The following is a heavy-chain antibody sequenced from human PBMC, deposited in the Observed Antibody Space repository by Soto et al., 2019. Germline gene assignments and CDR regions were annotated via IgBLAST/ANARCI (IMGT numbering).Heavy chain of an antibody. Sequence: QLQLQDSGPGLVKPSETLSLTCTVSGGSISSSSYYWGWIRQPPGKGLEWIGSIYYSGSTYYNPSLKSRVTISVDTSKYPFSLKLRSVTAADTAVYYCARQQCSSTSCYAYFDYWGQGTLVTVSS. CDR3: ARQQCSSTSCYAYFDY. D-gene: IGHD2-2*01. CDR1: GGSISSSSYY. J-gene: IGHJ4*02. V-gene: IGHV4-39*01. CDR2: IYYSGST.